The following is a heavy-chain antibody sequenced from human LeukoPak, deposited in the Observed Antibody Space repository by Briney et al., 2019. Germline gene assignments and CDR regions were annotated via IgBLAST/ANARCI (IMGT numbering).Heavy chain of an antibody. D-gene: IGHD6-13*01. CDR3: AREGIYSSSWYFDY. J-gene: IGHJ4*02. CDR1: GFTFSRYV. V-gene: IGHV3-30*04. CDR2: ISYDGSNK. Sequence: GGSLRLSCAASGFTFSRYVMHWVRQAPGKGLEWVTVISYDGSNKYYADSVKGRFTISRDNSKNTLYLQMNSLRAEDTAVYYCAREGIYSSSWYFDYWGQGTLVTVSS.